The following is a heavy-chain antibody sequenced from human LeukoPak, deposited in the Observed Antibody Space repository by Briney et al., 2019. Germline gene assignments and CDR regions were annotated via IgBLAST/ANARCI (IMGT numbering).Heavy chain of an antibody. J-gene: IGHJ4*02. V-gene: IGHV1-46*01. D-gene: IGHD3-9*01. Sequence: ASVKVSCKASGYTFTSYYMHWVRQAPGQGLEWMGIINPSGGSTSYAQKFQGRVTMTRDMSTSTVYMELSSLRSDDRAVDYCARGSSPIANILSGFYYWGQGTLVTVSS. CDR3: ARGSSPIANILSGFYY. CDR2: INPSGGST. CDR1: GYTFTSYY.